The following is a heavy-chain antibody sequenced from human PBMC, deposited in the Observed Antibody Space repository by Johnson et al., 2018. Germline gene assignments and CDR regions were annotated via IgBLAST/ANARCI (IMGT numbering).Heavy chain of an antibody. V-gene: IGHV3-33*08. D-gene: IGHD5-24*01. CDR3: ARDRGDGYTYHYGMDV. Sequence: QVQLVESGGGVVQPGRSLRLSCAASEFTFSNSGMHWVRQAPGKGLAWVALISFDGSNKDYADSVKGRFTIARDNSKNTLYLKRNSLRGEDTAVYFCARDRGDGYTYHYGMDVWGHGTTVTVSS. CDR2: ISFDGSNK. J-gene: IGHJ6*02. CDR1: EFTFSNSG.